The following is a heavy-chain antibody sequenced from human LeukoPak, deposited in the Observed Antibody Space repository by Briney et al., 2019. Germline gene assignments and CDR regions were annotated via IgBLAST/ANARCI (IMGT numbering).Heavy chain of an antibody. Sequence: PSETLSLTCTVSGGSISSGDYYWSWIRQPPGKGLEWIGYIYYSGSTYYNPSLKSRVTISVGTSKNQFSLKLSSVTAADTAVYYCARTIRSSGYYNFDYWGQGTLVTVSS. CDR1: GGSISSGDYY. D-gene: IGHD3-22*01. CDR2: IYYSGST. CDR3: ARTIRSSGYYNFDY. V-gene: IGHV4-30-4*01. J-gene: IGHJ4*02.